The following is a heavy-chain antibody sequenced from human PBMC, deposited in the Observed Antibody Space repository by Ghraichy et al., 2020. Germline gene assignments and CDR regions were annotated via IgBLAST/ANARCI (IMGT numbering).Heavy chain of an antibody. CDR2: ISYDGSNK. J-gene: IGHJ6*03. CDR1: GFTFSSYA. D-gene: IGHD2-2*02. Sequence: GGSLRLSCAASGFTFSSYAMHWVRQAPGKGLEWVAVISYDGSNKYYADSVKGRFTISRDNSKNTLYLQMNSLRAEDTAVYYCARDAGGVVVPAAIPVFSPWCYMDVWGKGTTVTVSS. V-gene: IGHV3-30*04. CDR3: ARDAGGVVVPAAIPVFSPWCYMDV.